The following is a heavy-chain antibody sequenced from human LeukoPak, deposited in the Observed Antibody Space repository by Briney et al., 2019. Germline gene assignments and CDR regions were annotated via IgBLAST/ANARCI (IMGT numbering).Heavy chain of an antibody. D-gene: IGHD5-12*01. CDR1: GFTFSSYA. J-gene: IGHJ4*02. Sequence: GGSLRLSCAASGFTFSSYAMSWVRQAPGKGLEWVSGISGSGGSTYYADSVKGRFTISRDNSKNMLYLQMNSLRAEDTAVYYCARGNSGYDPFDFWVRGTLVTVSS. V-gene: IGHV3-23*01. CDR2: ISGSGGST. CDR3: ARGNSGYDPFDF.